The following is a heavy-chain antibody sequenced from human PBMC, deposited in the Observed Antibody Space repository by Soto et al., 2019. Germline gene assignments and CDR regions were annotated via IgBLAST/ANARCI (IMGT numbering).Heavy chain of an antibody. CDR2: ISSSSSTI. J-gene: IGHJ5*02. Sequence: GGSLRLSCAASGFTFSSYSMNWVRQAPGKGLEWVSYISSSSSTIYYADSVKGRFAISRDNAKNSLYLQMNSLRDEDTAVYYCARGIVVVVAADPVWFDPCGQGPLVTVSS. CDR3: ARGIVVVVAADPVWFDP. CDR1: GFTFSSYS. D-gene: IGHD2-15*01. V-gene: IGHV3-48*02.